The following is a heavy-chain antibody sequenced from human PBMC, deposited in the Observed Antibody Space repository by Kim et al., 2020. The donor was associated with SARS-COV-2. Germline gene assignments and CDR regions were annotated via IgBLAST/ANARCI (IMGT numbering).Heavy chain of an antibody. V-gene: IGHV4-34*01. J-gene: IGHJ4*02. D-gene: IGHD3-3*01. Sequence: SETLSLTCGVYGGSFSGYYWSWIHQPPGRGLEWIGEINHSGSTNYNPSLKSRVTISVDTSKNQFSLKLNSVTAADTAVYYCARMGSIFGVVIARYYFDYWGQGTLVTVSS. CDR1: GGSFSGYY. CDR3: ARMGSIFGVVIARYYFDY. CDR2: INHSGST.